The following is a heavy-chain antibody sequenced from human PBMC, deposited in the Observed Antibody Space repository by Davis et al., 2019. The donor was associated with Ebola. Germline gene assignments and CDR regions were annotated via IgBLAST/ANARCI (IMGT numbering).Heavy chain of an antibody. CDR3: AREAPSCGGDCLDY. CDR2: ISSSISTI. Sequence: GESLKISCSTSGFTLSSYEMNWVRQAPGKGLEWVSYISSSISTIYYADSVKGRFTISRDNAKNSLYLQMNSLRAEETAVYYCAREAPSCGGDCLDYWGQGTLVTVSS. V-gene: IGHV3-48*03. CDR1: GFTLSSYE. J-gene: IGHJ4*02. D-gene: IGHD2-21*01.